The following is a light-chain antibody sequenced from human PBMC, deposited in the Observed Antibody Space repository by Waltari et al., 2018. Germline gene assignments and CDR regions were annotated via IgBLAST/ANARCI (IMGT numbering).Light chain of an antibody. J-gene: IGLJ1*01. CDR2: EVI. V-gene: IGLV2-18*02. Sequence: QSALTQPPSVSGSPGQSVTISCTGTNSDVGTYNRVSWYQQPPGTAPKLLIYEVISRPSGVPVRFSGSKAGNTASLTISGLQADDAADYYCSSYTSSSTYVFGTGTKVTVL. CDR3: SSYTSSSTYV. CDR1: NSDVGTYNR.